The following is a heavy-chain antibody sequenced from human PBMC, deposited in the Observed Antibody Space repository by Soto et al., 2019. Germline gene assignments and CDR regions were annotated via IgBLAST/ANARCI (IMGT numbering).Heavy chain of an antibody. CDR3: ARHSNRTYGLYHFDY. J-gene: IGHJ4*02. CDR2: IYYSGST. CDR1: GGSVSSYY. D-gene: IGHD2-2*02. V-gene: IGHV4-59*08. Sequence: SETLSLTCTVFGGSVSSYYWSWIRQSPGKGLEWIGYIYYSGSTKYKPSLKSRVTISVDTSKNQFSLKVSSAAAADTAVYYCARHSNRTYGLYHFDYWGLGALVTVSS.